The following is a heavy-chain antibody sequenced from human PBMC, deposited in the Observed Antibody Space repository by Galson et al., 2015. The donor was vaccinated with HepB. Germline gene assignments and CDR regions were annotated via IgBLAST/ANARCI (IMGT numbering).Heavy chain of an antibody. CDR1: GFTFSDYY. D-gene: IGHD5-12*01. V-gene: IGHV3-11*06. Sequence: SLRLSCAASGFTFSDYYMSWIRQAPGKELEWVSYISSSSSYTNYADSVKGRFTISRDNAKNSLYLQMNSLRAEDTAVYYCASGYSGYDPSPFPLDYWGQGTLVTVSS. J-gene: IGHJ4*02. CDR2: ISSSSSYT. CDR3: ASGYSGYDPSPFPLDY.